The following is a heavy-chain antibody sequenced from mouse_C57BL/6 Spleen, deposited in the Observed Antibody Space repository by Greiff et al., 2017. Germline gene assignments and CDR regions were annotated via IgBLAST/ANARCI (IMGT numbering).Heavy chain of an antibody. V-gene: IGHV1-72*01. J-gene: IGHJ2*01. CDR3: ARSGDYDGGGFGY. CDR1: GYTFTSYW. Sequence: QVQLKQPGAELVKPGASVKLSCKASGYTFTSYWMHWVKQRPGRGLEWIGRIDPNSGGTKYNEKFKSKATLTVDKPSSTAYMQLSSLTSEDSAVYYCARSGDYDGGGFGYWGQGTTLTVSS. CDR2: IDPNSGGT. D-gene: IGHD2-4*01.